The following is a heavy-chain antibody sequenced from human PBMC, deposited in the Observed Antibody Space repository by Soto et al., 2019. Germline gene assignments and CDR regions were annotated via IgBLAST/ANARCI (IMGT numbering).Heavy chain of an antibody. CDR3: ARQRGYTYGYPFDY. D-gene: IGHD5-18*01. Sequence: GGSLRRSCAASGFTFSSSAMSWVRQAPGKGLEWVSTFSGGGSSTYYVDSVKGRFTISRDVSKNALYLQTNGLRAEDTALYYCARQRGYTYGYPFDYWGPGTLVTVSS. V-gene: IGHV3-23*01. CDR1: GFTFSSSA. CDR2: FSGGGSST. J-gene: IGHJ4*02.